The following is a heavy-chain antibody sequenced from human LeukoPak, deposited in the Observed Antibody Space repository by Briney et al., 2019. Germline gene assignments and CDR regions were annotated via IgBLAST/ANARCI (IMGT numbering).Heavy chain of an antibody. V-gene: IGHV4-39*01. J-gene: IGHJ4*02. Sequence: SETLSLTCTVSGGSISSSSYYWGWIRQPPGKGLEWIGSIYYSGSTYYNPSLKSRVTISVDTSKNQFSLKLSSVTAADTAAYYCASTLPFNMDSSSVDYWGQGTLVTVSS. D-gene: IGHD6-13*01. CDR3: ASTLPFNMDSSSVDY. CDR1: GGSISSSSYY. CDR2: IYYSGST.